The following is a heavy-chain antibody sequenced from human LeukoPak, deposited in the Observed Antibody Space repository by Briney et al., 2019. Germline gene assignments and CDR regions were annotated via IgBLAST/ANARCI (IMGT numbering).Heavy chain of an antibody. CDR3: ARDATPPITIFGVVIAYYYYYYMDV. CDR1: GFTFDDYG. V-gene: IGHV3-20*04. J-gene: IGHJ6*03. Sequence: PGGSLRLSCAASGFTFDDYGMSLVRQAPGKGLEWVSGINWNGGSTGYADSVKGRFTISRDNAKNSLYLQMNSLRAEDTALYYCARDATPPITIFGVVIAYYYYYYMDVWGKGTTVTVSS. D-gene: IGHD3-3*01. CDR2: INWNGGST.